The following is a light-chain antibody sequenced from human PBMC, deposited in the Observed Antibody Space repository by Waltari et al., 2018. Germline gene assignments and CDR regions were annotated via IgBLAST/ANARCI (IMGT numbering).Light chain of an antibody. J-gene: IGLJ2*01. Sequence: SPRPQPPSASGSPGPSVNISGAGTSSDVGGYNYVSWYQHHPGNAPKLMNSEVNQRPSGVPYRFSGSKCGHTASLTGFGLQADDDAPYYCTSHSGSHNGVLGGGAKLSV. V-gene: IGLV2-8*01. CDR2: EVN. CDR3: TSHSGSHNGV. CDR1: SSDVGGYNY.